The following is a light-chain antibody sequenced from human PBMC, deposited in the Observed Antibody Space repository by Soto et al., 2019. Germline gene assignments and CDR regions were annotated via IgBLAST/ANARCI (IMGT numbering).Light chain of an antibody. V-gene: IGKV3-20*01. J-gene: IGKJ1*01. CDR3: QQYGSSPTT. CDR1: QSVSSSY. CDR2: GAS. Sequence: IVLTQSPGSLSLSPGERATLSCRASQSVSSSYLAWYQQKPGQAPRLLINGASSRATGIPDRFSGSGSGTDFTLTISRLEPEDFAVYYCQQYGSSPTTFGQGTKVDIK.